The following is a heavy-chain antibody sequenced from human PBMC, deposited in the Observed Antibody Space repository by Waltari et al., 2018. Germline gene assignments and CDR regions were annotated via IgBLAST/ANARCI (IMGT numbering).Heavy chain of an antibody. Sequence: QLQLQESGPGLVKPSETLSLTCIVSGGSISSSTYYWGWLRQPPGKGLEWIGSIYYDGSTYYNPSLKSRVTISLDTSKNQFSLKLNSVTAADTAVYYCASRYSSAVGGFDYWGQGTLVTVSS. D-gene: IGHD6-25*01. J-gene: IGHJ4*02. CDR3: ASRYSSAVGGFDY. CDR2: IYYDGST. V-gene: IGHV4-39*01. CDR1: GGSISSSTYY.